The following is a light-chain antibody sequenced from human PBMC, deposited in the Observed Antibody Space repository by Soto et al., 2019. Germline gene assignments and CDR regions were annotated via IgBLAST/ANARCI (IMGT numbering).Light chain of an antibody. Sequence: EIVMTQSPATLSVSPGERATLSCRASQSVSSNLAWYQQKPGQAPRLLIYGASTRATGIPARFSGSGSGTXXXXTISSLQSEDFSVYYCQHYNNWPPWTFGQGTKVEIK. J-gene: IGKJ1*01. V-gene: IGKV3-15*01. CDR3: QHYNNWPPWT. CDR2: GAS. CDR1: QSVSSN.